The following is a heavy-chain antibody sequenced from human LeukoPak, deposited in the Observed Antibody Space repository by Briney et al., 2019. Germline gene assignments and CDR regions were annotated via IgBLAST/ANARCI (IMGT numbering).Heavy chain of an antibody. V-gene: IGHV3-23*01. CDR2: ISGSGGST. D-gene: IGHD2-21*02. Sequence: GGSLRLSCAASGFTFSSYAMSWVRQAPGKGLEWVSAISGSGGSTYYADSVKGRFTISGDNSKNTLYLQMNGLRAEDTAVYYCAKDGDCGGDCYRYFDYWGQGTLVTVSS. CDR3: AKDGDCGGDCYRYFDY. CDR1: GFTFSSYA. J-gene: IGHJ4*02.